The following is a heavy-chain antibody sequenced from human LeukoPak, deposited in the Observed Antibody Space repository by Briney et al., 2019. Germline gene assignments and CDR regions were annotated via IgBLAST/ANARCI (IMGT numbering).Heavy chain of an antibody. CDR2: ISSSGSLI. J-gene: IGHJ4*02. D-gene: IGHD3-22*01. CDR1: GFIFSSFR. CDR3: ARNYYDSSGYYYAFDI. V-gene: IGHV3-21*01. Sequence: GGSLRLSCAASGFIFSSFRMNWVRQAPGKGLECVSSISSSGSLIYYADSMKGRFTVSRDNAKNSLFLQLNSLRAEDTAVYYCARNYYDSSGYYYAFDIWGPRALVTVSS.